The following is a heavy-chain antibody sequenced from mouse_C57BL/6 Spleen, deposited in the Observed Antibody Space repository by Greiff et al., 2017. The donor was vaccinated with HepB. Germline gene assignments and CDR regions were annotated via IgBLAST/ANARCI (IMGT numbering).Heavy chain of an antibody. V-gene: IGHV1-69*01. CDR1: GYTFTSYW. D-gene: IGHD1-1*01. CDR2: IDPSDSYT. Sequence: VQLQQSGAELVMPGASVKLSCKASGYTFTSYWMHWVKQRPGQGLEWIGEIDPSDSYTNYNQKFKGKSTLTVDKSSSTAYMQLSSLTSEDSAVYYCARRAYGYYFDYWGQGTTLTVSS. CDR3: ARRAYGYYFDY. J-gene: IGHJ2*01.